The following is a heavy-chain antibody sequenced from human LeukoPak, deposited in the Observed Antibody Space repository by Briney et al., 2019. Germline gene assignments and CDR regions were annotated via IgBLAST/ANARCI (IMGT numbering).Heavy chain of an antibody. CDR1: GYTFTGYY. J-gene: IGHJ4*02. CDR3: ARESGGAGYDY. D-gene: IGHD2-15*01. V-gene: IGHV1-2*04. CDR2: INPNSGGT. Sequence: ASVKVSCKASGYTFTGYYMHWVRQAPGQGLEWMGWINPNSGGTNYAQKFRGWVTMTRDTSISTAYMELSRLRSDDTAVYYCARESGGAGYDYWGQGTLVTVSS.